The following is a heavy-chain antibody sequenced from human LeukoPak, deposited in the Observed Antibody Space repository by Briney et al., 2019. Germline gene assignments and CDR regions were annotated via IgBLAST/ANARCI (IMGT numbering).Heavy chain of an antibody. J-gene: IGHJ4*02. V-gene: IGHV3-23*01. CDR3: AKTVSGSYSYQGGDY. Sequence: GGSLRLSCAAFGFTFSSYEMEWVRQAPGKGLEWVSAISGSGENTNYADSVKGRFTMSRDNSRNMLYLQMNSLRDEDTAKYYCAKTVSGSYSYQGGDYWGQGTLVTVSS. D-gene: IGHD3-16*02. CDR1: GFTFSSYE. CDR2: ISGSGENT.